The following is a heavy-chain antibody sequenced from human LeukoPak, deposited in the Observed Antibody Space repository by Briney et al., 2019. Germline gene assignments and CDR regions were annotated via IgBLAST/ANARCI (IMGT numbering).Heavy chain of an antibody. CDR1: GYTFTGYY. CDR2: INPNSGGT. D-gene: IGHD3-16*02. J-gene: IGHJ3*02. Sequence: ASVKVSCKASGYTFTGYYMHWVRQAPGQGLEWMGWINPNSGGTNYAQKFQGRVTMTRDTSISTAYMELSRLRSDDTAVYDCAREIDYDYIWGSYRIDAFDIWGQGTMVTVSS. V-gene: IGHV1-2*02. CDR3: AREIDYDYIWGSYRIDAFDI.